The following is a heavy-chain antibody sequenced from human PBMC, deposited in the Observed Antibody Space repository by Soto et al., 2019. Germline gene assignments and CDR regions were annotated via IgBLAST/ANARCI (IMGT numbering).Heavy chain of an antibody. Sequence: EVQLLESGGGLVQPGGSLRLSCVASGFTFSSYAMSWVRQAPGKGLEWVSAISGSGSGTYYADSVKGRFTISRDNPKNTLDGQMDSRRAEDTAVYYCAKGRVRFESSGYPAFYWGQGTLVTVSS. V-gene: IGHV3-23*01. D-gene: IGHD3-22*01. CDR2: ISGSGSGT. J-gene: IGHJ4*02. CDR1: GFTFSSYA. CDR3: AKGRVRFESSGYPAFY.